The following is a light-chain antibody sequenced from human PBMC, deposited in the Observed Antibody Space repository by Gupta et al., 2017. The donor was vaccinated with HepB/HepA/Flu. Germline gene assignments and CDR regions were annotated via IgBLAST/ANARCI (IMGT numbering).Light chain of an antibody. J-gene: IGKJ1*01. CDR1: EGINTF. Sequence: EIVLTQSPATLSLSPGERATLSCRASEGINTFLAWYQKKSGQPPRLLIYDASNRATGIPARFSGSGSGTDFTLTISSLEPQDFAVYYCQQRSNWETFGQGTTVDI. CDR2: DAS. CDR3: QQRSNWET. V-gene: IGKV3-11*01.